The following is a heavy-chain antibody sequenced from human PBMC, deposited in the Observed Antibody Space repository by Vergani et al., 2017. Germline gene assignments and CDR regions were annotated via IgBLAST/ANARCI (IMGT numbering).Heavy chain of an antibody. CDR2: ISNSGNTI. CDR3: ARDHRDYNNYPGTFDI. Sequence: VQLVESGGGLVKPGGSLRLSCAASGFSFSDHYMTWIRQAPGKGLEWVSYISNSGNTIDYADSVKGRFSISRDNAKSSLFLQMDSLRAEDTAVYYCARDHRDYNNYPGTFDIWGQGSMVTVSS. D-gene: IGHD5-24*01. J-gene: IGHJ3*02. CDR1: GFSFSDHY. V-gene: IGHV3-11*01.